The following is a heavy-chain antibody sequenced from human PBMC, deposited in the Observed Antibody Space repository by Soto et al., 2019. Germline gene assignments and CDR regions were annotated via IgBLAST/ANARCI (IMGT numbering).Heavy chain of an antibody. CDR1: GGSISSYF. Sequence: SETLSLTCTVSGGSISSYFWSWIRQPPGKGLEWIGYIYYSGSTNYNPSLKSRVTISVDTSKNQFSLKLSSVTAADTAVYYCARPAVAGTPNNWFDPWGQGTLVTVSS. CDR3: ARPAVAGTPNNWFDP. CDR2: IYYSGST. D-gene: IGHD6-19*01. V-gene: IGHV4-59*01. J-gene: IGHJ5*02.